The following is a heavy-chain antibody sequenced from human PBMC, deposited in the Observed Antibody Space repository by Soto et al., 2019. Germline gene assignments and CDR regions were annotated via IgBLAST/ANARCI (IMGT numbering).Heavy chain of an antibody. V-gene: IGHV4-39*01. CDR3: ARLRMDIVVVVAATFGGYWFDP. CDR2: IYYSGST. D-gene: IGHD2-15*01. CDR1: GGSISGSSYY. Sequence: SETRSLTCTVSGGSISGSSYYWGWIRQPPGKGREWIGSIYYSGSTYYNPSLKSRVTISVDTSKNQFSLKLSSVTAADTAVYYCARLRMDIVVVVAATFGGYWFDPWGQGTLVTV. J-gene: IGHJ5*02.